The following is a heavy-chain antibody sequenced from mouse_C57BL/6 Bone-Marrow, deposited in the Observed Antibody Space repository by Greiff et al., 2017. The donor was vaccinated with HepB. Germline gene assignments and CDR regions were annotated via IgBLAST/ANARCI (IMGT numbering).Heavy chain of an antibody. J-gene: IGHJ4*01. Sequence: VQLQQSGPGLVKPSQSLSLTCSVTGYSITSGYYWNWIRQFPGNKLEWMGYISYDGSNNYNPSLKNRISITRDTSKNQFFLKLNSVTTEDTATYYCARETTVVANYAMDYWGQGTSVTVSS. CDR3: ARETTVVANYAMDY. D-gene: IGHD1-1*01. CDR1: GYSITSGYY. CDR2: ISYDGSN. V-gene: IGHV3-6*01.